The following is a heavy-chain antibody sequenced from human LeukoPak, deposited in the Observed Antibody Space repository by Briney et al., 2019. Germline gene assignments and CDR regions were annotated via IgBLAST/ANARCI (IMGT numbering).Heavy chain of an antibody. CDR2: INPDSGGT. CDR3: ASPCSGGSCYAY. D-gene: IGHD2-15*01. V-gene: IGHV1-2*02. CDR1: GYTFTGYY. Sequence: ASVKVSCKASGYTFTGYYMHWVRQAPGQGLEWMGWINPDSGGTNYAQKFQGRVTMTRDTSISTAYMELSRLRSDDTAVYYCASPCSGGSCYAYWGQGTLVTVSS. J-gene: IGHJ4*02.